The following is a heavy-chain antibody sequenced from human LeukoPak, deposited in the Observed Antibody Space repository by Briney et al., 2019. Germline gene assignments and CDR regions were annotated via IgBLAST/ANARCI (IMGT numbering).Heavy chain of an antibody. CDR2: INPDSGGT. J-gene: IGHJ3*02. Sequence: ASVKVSCKASGYSFTVYHMYWVRQAPGQGLECMGWINPDSGGTNYAQNFQGRVTMTRDTSISTAYMELSSLKSDDTAVYYCARDRNSGSSLDIWGQGTMLTVSS. CDR1: GYSFTVYH. D-gene: IGHD6-6*01. CDR3: ARDRNSGSSLDI. V-gene: IGHV1-2*02.